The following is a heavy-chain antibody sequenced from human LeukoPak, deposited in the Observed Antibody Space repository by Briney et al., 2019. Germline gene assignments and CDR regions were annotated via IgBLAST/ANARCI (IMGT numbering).Heavy chain of an antibody. J-gene: IGHJ5*02. CDR2: INHSGST. V-gene: IGHV4-34*01. D-gene: IGHD6-13*01. CDR1: GGSLSGYY. Sequence: SETLSLTCAVYGGSLSGYYWSWIRQPPGKGLEWIGEINHSGSTNYNPSLKSRVTISVDTSKNQLSLKLSSVTAADTAVYYCASRPGYSSSWYWFDPWGQGTLVTVSS. CDR3: ASRPGYSSSWYWFDP.